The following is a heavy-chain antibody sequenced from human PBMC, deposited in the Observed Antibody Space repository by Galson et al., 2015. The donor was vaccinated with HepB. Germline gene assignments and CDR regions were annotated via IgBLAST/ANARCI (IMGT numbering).Heavy chain of an antibody. Sequence: ETLSLTCAVYGGSFSGYYWSWIRQPPGKGLEWIGEINHSGSTNYNPSLKSRVTISVDTSKNQFSLKLSSVTAADTAVYYCARAGGMSRYRVFFDYWGQGTLVTVSS. CDR3: ARAGGMSRYRVFFDY. J-gene: IGHJ4*02. CDR2: INHSGST. V-gene: IGHV4-34*01. D-gene: IGHD1-14*01. CDR1: GGSFSGYY.